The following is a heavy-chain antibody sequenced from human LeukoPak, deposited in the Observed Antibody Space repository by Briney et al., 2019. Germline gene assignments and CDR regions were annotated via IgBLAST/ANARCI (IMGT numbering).Heavy chain of an antibody. CDR2: ISTSSSYI. Sequence: PGGSLRLSCAASGFTFGSYSMNWVRQAPGKGLEWVSSISTSSSYIYYADSVKGRFTISRDNAKNSLYLQMNSLRAEDTAVYYCARVSGTFGELYWGQGTLVTVSS. V-gene: IGHV3-21*01. D-gene: IGHD3-10*01. CDR1: GFTFGSYS. CDR3: ARVSGTFGELY. J-gene: IGHJ4*02.